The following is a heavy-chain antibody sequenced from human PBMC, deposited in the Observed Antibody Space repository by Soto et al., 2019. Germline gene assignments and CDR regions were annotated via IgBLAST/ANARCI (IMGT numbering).Heavy chain of an antibody. J-gene: IGHJ4*02. CDR1: GGSFSGYY. CDR3: ARAPRITRIFDY. D-gene: IGHD3-22*01. V-gene: IGHV4-34*01. Sequence: QVQLQQWGAGLLKPSETLSLTCAVSGGSFSGYYWSWIRQPPGKGLEWMGEINHSGSTNYNPSLNSRVTISVDTAKNQFSLKLSSVTAADTAVYYCARAPRITRIFDYWGQGTLVTVSS. CDR2: INHSGST.